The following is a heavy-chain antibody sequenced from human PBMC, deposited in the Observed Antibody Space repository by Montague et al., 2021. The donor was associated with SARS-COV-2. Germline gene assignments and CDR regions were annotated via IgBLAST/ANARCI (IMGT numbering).Heavy chain of an antibody. J-gene: IGHJ6*02. Sequence: TLSLTCTVSGGSINSGSYYWGWIRQAAGKGLDWIGRISTSGNTKYNTSLKSRVTLSVDTSQNQFSLKMYSVTAADTAVYYCARDTRPNFAYYDILAGDYYYYGIDVWGQGTTVTVSS. CDR3: ARDTRPNFAYYDILAGDYYYYGIDV. V-gene: IGHV4-61*02. D-gene: IGHD3-9*01. CDR1: GGSINSGSYY. CDR2: ISTSGNT.